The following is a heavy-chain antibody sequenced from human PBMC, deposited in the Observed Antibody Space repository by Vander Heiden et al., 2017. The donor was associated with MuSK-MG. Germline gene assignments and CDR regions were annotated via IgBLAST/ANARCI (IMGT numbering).Heavy chain of an antibody. CDR3: ARGTPWEFDP. D-gene: IGHD1-26*01. Sequence: QVQLVQSGAEVKKPGSSVTVSCKASGGTFSRYAIRWVRQAPGQGLEWMGRIIPILGIANYEQKFQGRVTITADKSTSTAYMELSSLRSEDTAVYYCARGTPWEFDPWGQGTLVTVSS. CDR1: GGTFSRYA. J-gene: IGHJ5*02. V-gene: IGHV1-69*04. CDR2: IIPILGIA.